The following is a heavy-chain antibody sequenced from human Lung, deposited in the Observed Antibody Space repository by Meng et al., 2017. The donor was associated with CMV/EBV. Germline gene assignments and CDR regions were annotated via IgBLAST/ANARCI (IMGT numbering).Heavy chain of an antibody. J-gene: IGHJ4*02. CDR1: GYTFGSYG. D-gene: IGHD2-15*01. CDR2: FVNYVDT. Sequence: QVPLLQSGPEVKKPVASVRVSCKASGYTFGSYGICWVRQAPGQGLEWMGWFVNYVDTYPAPKFQGRVTMTTDTHTNTAFMELRSLTSDDTAVYYCASGTPGRSYCDYWGQGTLVTVSS. V-gene: IGHV1-18*01. CDR3: ASGTPGRSYCDY.